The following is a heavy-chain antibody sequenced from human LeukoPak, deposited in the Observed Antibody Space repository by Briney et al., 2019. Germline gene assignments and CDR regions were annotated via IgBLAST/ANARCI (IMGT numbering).Heavy chain of an antibody. D-gene: IGHD6-19*01. Sequence: SGGSLRLSCAASGFTVSSNYMSWVRQAPGKGLEWVSVIYSGGSTYYADSVKGRFTISRDNSKNTLYLQMNSLRAEDTAVYYCARDHSGGSGWSGGFDYWGQGTLVTVSS. CDR2: IYSGGST. V-gene: IGHV3-66*01. CDR3: ARDHSGGSGWSGGFDY. CDR1: GFTVSSNY. J-gene: IGHJ4*02.